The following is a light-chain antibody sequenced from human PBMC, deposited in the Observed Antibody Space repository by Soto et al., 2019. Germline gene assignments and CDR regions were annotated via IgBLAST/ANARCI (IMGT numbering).Light chain of an antibody. CDR2: GVS. CDR1: QSISSK. CDR3: QQHNNWPLT. J-gene: IGKJ4*01. V-gene: IGKV3-15*01. Sequence: IVMTQSPGTLSVSPGESATLSCRASQSISSKLAWYQQKPGQAPRLLIYGVSIRATGIPARFSGSGSGTGFTLTISSLQSEDSAVYYCQQHNNWPLTFGGGTKVELK.